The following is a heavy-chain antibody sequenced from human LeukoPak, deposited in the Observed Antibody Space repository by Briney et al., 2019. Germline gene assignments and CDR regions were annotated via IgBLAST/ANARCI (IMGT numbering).Heavy chain of an antibody. D-gene: IGHD2-2*01. CDR2: ISYDGSNK. J-gene: IGHJ5*02. CDR1: GFTFSSYA. CDR3: ARDLGPLDCSSTSCPYNWFDP. Sequence: GGSLRLSCAASGFTFSSYAMHWVRQAPGKGLEWVAVISYDGSNKYYADSVKGRFTISRDNSKNTLYLQMNSLRAGDTAVYYCARDLGPLDCSSTSCPYNWFDPWGQGTLVTVSS. V-gene: IGHV3-30*04.